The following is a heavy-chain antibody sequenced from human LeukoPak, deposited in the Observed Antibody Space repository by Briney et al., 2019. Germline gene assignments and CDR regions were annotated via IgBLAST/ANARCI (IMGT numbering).Heavy chain of an antibody. J-gene: IGHJ4*02. D-gene: IGHD3-22*01. CDR1: GFTFSSYG. CDR3: ARVPRYYYDSSGSFDY. V-gene: IGHV3-33*01. CDR2: IWYDGSNK. Sequence: GRSLRLSCAASGFTFSSYGMHWVRQAPGKGLEWVAVIWYDGSNKYYADSVKGRFTISRDNSKNTLYLQMNSLRAEDTAVYYCARVPRYYYDSSGSFDYWGQGTLVTVSS.